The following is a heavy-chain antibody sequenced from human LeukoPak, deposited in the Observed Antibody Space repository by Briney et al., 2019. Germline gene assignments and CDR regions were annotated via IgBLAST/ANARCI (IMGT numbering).Heavy chain of an antibody. CDR3: ASSTVVRDRTEYFQH. CDR2: IIPIFGTA. CDR1: GGTFSSYA. J-gene: IGHJ1*01. V-gene: IGHV1-69*01. D-gene: IGHD4-23*01. Sequence: SVKVSCKASGGTFSSYAISWVRQAPGQGLEWMGGIIPIFGTANYAQKFQGRVTITADESTSTAYVELSSLRSEDTAVYYCASSTVVRDRTEYFQHWGQGTLVTVSS.